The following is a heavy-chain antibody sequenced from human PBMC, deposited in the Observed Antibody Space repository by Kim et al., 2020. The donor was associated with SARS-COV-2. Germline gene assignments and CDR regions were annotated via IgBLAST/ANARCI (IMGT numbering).Heavy chain of an antibody. CDR2: IRSKAYGGIT. CDR1: GFTFGDYA. V-gene: IGHV3-49*03. CDR3: TRGGGSSSWGFDY. Sequence: GGSLRLSCTASGFTFGDYAMSWFRQAPGKGLELVGFIRSKAYGGITEYAASVKGRFTISRDDSKSIAYLQMNSLKTEDTAVYYCTRGGGSSSWGFDYWGQGPLVTVSS. J-gene: IGHJ4*02. D-gene: IGHD6-13*01.